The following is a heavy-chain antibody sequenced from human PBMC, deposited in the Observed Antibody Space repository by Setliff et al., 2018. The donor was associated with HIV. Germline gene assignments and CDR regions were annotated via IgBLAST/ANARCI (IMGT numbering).Heavy chain of an antibody. D-gene: IGHD3-22*01. J-gene: IGHJ4*02. CDR2: INWNGGRT. Sequence: GGSLRLSCAASGFIFDDYGMSWVRQAPGKGLEWVSGINWNGGRTGYADSVKGRFTISRDNAKNSLYLQTNSLRAEDTALYYCARGVTMIEGGYYFDYWGQGTLVTVSS. CDR1: GFIFDDYG. CDR3: ARGVTMIEGGYYFDY. V-gene: IGHV3-20*04.